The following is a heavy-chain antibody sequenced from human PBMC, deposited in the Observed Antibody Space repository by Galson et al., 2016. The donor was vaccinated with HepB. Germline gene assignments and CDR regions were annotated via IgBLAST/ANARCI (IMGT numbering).Heavy chain of an antibody. CDR2: ISRNGDAA. Sequence: SLRLSCAASGLTFSNYAMTWVRQAPGKGLEWVSIISRNGDAAFYTTSVKGRFTISRDNTEDTVNLQMNNLRDEDTDRYLCAKKENDPSGNYFAAFDIWGQGTVVTVSS. CDR1: GLTFSNYA. J-gene: IGHJ3*02. D-gene: IGHD1-26*01. V-gene: IGHV3-23*01. CDR3: AKKENDPSGNYFAAFDI.